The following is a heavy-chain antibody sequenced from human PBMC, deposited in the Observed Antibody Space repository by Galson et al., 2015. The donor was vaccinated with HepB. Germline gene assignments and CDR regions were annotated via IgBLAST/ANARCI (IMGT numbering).Heavy chain of an antibody. CDR1: GFTFSSYW. V-gene: IGHV3-74*01. CDR2: INSDGSST. Sequence: SLRLSCAASGFTFSSYWMHWVRQAPGKGLVWVSRINSDGSSTSYADSVKGRFTISRDNAKNTLYLQMNSLRAEDTAVYYCASTMKSVYDSSGYYQYWGQGTLVTVSS. J-gene: IGHJ4*02. D-gene: IGHD3-22*01. CDR3: ASTMKSVYDSSGYYQY.